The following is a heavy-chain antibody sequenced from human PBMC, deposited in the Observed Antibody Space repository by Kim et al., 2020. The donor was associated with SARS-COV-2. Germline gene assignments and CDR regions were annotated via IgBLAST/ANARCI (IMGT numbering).Heavy chain of an antibody. V-gene: IGHV1-46*01. CDR2: INPSGGST. Sequence: ASVKVSCKASGYTFTSYYMHWVRQAPGQGLEWMGIINPSGGSTSYAQKFQGRVTMTRDTSTSTVYMELSSLRSEDTAVYYCARGVKDAVLLWFGELLPYYFDYWGQGTLVTVSS. D-gene: IGHD3-10*01. CDR1: GYTFTSYY. J-gene: IGHJ4*02. CDR3: ARGVKDAVLLWFGELLPYYFDY.